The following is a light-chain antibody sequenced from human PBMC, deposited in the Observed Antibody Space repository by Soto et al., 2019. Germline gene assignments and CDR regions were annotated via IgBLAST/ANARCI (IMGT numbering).Light chain of an antibody. Sequence: QSVLTQSPSASGTPGQRVSISCSGSTSNIGTNTVSWYQHVPGTAPKLLIYSNDQRPSAVPGRFSGSKSGTSASLAISGLLSEDEADYYCQSYDISLHNYVFGTGTKLTVL. CDR3: QSYDISLHNYV. CDR1: TSNIGTNT. J-gene: IGLJ1*01. CDR2: SND. V-gene: IGLV1-44*01.